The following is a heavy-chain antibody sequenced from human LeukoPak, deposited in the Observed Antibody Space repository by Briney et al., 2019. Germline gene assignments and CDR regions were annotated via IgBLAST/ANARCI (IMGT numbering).Heavy chain of an antibody. CDR1: GGSISSYY. D-gene: IGHD4-17*01. CDR2: IYYSGST. J-gene: IGHJ6*02. V-gene: IGHV4-59*08. CDR3: ARFPYGDYVSYYYGMDV. Sequence: SETLSLTCTVSGGSISSYYWSWIRQPPGKGLEWIGYIYYSGSTNYNPSLRSRVTISVDTSKNQFSLKLSSVTAADTAVYYCARFPYGDYVSYYYGMDVWGQGTTVTVSS.